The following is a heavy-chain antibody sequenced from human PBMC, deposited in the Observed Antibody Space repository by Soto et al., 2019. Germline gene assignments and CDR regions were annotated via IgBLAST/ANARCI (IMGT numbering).Heavy chain of an antibody. D-gene: IGHD3-3*01. CDR1: GGSISSYY. CDR3: ARSKKARFLDVGLDY. Sequence: PSETLSLTCTVSGGSISSYYWSWIRQPPGKGLEWIGYIYYSGSTNYNPSLKSRVTISVDTSKNQFSLKLSSVTAADTAVYYCARSKKARFLDVGLDYWGQGTLVTVSS. CDR2: IYYSGST. V-gene: IGHV4-59*01. J-gene: IGHJ4*02.